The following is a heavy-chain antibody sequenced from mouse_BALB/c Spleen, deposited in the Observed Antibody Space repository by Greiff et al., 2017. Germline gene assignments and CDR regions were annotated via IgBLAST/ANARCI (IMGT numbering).Heavy chain of an antibody. Sequence: EVKLVESGPGLVKPSQSLSLTCTVTGYSITSDYAWNWIRQFPGNKLEWMGYISYSGSTSYNPSLKSRISITRDTSKNQFFLQLNSVTTEDTATYYCAREDYGYTYFDYWGQGTTLTVSS. D-gene: IGHD2-2*01. CDR2: ISYSGST. J-gene: IGHJ2*01. CDR1: GYSITSDYA. CDR3: AREDYGYTYFDY. V-gene: IGHV3-2*02.